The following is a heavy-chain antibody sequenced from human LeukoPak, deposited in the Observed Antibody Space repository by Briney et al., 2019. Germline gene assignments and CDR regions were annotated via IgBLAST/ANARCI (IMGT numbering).Heavy chain of an antibody. V-gene: IGHV4-34*01. D-gene: IGHD3-10*01. J-gene: IGHJ5*02. CDR3: ARALMTLVRGVPRTTWFHP. CDR2: INESGTT. CDR1: GGSFSGYY. Sequence: SETLSLTCAVFGGSFSGYYWTWVRQAPGKGLEWIGEINESGTTNYNASLNDRVTISVDTSKNQFSLKLTSLTAADTAVFYCARALMTLVRGVPRTTWFHPWGQGTLVTVSS.